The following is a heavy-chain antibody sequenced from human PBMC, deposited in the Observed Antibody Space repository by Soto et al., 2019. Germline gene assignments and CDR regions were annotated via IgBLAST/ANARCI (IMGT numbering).Heavy chain of an antibody. CDR3: AKDPRAYCGGDCQGDLFDY. Sequence: GGFLRLSCAASGFTFSTYAMSWVRQAPGKGLEWVSAISGSGGSTYYADSVKGRFTISRDNSKNTLYLQMNSLRPEDTAVYYCAKDPRAYCGGDCQGDLFDYWGQGTLVTVSS. J-gene: IGHJ4*02. V-gene: IGHV3-23*01. CDR1: GFTFSTYA. CDR2: ISGSGGST. D-gene: IGHD2-21*02.